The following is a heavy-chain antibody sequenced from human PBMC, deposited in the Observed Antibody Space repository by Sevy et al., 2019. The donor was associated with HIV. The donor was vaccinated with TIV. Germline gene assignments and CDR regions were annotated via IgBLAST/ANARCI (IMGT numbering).Heavy chain of an antibody. V-gene: IGHV3-30-3*01. D-gene: IGHD3-10*01. CDR3: ARSYLYGLGSYPYDY. J-gene: IGHJ4*02. CDR2: ISYDGSNK. Sequence: GGSLRLSCAASGFTFSSYAMHWVRQAPGKGLEWVAVISYDGSNKYYADSVKGRFTISRDNSKNTLYLQMNSLRAEDTAVYYCARSYLYGLGSYPYDYWGQGTLVTVSS. CDR1: GFTFSSYA.